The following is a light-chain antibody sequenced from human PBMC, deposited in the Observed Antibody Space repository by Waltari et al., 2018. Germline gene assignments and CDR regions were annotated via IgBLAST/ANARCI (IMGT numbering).Light chain of an antibody. CDR3: QQRSLWPRT. J-gene: IGKJ1*01. V-gene: IGKV3-11*01. CDR2: DVS. Sequence: EIVLTQSPATLSLSPGDTGTLSCRVSQDISTDLAWYQHRPGQAPRLLIYDVSNRATGIPPRFSGSGSGTDFTLTISSLEPEDLAVYFCQQRSLWPRTFGPGTKVEI. CDR1: QDISTD.